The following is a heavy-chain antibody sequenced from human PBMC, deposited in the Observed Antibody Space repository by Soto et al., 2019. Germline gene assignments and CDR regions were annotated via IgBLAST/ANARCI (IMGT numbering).Heavy chain of an antibody. J-gene: IGHJ4*02. D-gene: IGHD1-26*01. V-gene: IGHV4-61*01. CDR2: IYYSGST. CDR3: ARAPSGDLGYFDY. Sequence: PSETLSLTCTVSGGSVSSGSYYWSWIRQPPGKGLEWIGYIYYSGSTNYNPSLKSRVTISVDTSKNQFSLKLSSVTAADTAVYYCARAPSGDLGYFDYWGQGTRVTVSS. CDR1: GGSVSSGSYY.